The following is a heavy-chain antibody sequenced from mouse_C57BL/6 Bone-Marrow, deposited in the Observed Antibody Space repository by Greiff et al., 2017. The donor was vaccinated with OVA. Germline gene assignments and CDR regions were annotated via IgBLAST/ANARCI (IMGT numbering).Heavy chain of an antibody. CDR3: ARKKVYGNRGGIYAMDY. V-gene: IGHV14-2*01. D-gene: IGHD2-1*01. Sequence: VQLKQSGAELVKPGASVKLSCTASGFNIKDYYMHWVKQRTEQGLEWIGRIDPEDGETKYAPKFQGKATLTADKSSSTAYMQLNSLTSEDSAVYFCARKKVYGNRGGIYAMDYWGQGTSVTVSS. CDR2: IDPEDGET. CDR1: GFNIKDYY. J-gene: IGHJ4*01.